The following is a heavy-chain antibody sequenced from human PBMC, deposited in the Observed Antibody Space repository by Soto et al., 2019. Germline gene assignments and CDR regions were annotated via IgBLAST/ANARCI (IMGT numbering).Heavy chain of an antibody. V-gene: IGHV4-31*03. CDR2: IYYSGIT. Sequence: QVQLQESGPGLVKPSQTLSLTCTVSGDSINNAAYYWSWIRQHPARGLECIGYIYYSGITYYSPSFKSRLSMSVDTSENQFSLKLTSVTAADTAVYYGARFSAELSFLNWGQGTLVTVSS. CDR1: GDSINNAAYY. D-gene: IGHD3-16*02. CDR3: ARFSAELSFLN. J-gene: IGHJ4*02.